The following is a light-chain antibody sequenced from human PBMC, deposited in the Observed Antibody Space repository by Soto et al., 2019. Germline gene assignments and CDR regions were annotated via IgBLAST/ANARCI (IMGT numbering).Light chain of an antibody. CDR3: EHVNAYPFT. CDR1: QGISDY. CDR2: GAS. V-gene: IGKV1-9*01. J-gene: IGKJ4*01. Sequence: DIQLTQSPSFLSASVGDRVTISCRASQGISDYLAWYQQKPGKAPKLLIYGASTLQSGVPSRFSGSASGTGFTLAISGLQPDAFAKYDGEHVNAYPFTLGGGTKLEIK.